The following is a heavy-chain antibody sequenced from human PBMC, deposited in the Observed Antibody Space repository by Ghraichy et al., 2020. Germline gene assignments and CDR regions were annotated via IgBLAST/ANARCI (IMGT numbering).Heavy chain of an antibody. CDR2: ISNLDGNTK. CDR3: ARGADYAFDL. CDR1: GIDFTSSA. D-gene: IGHD4-17*01. Sequence: GESLNISCAASGIDFTSSAMDWVRQVPGKGLEWVAFISNLDGNTKNSKNTVFLQMDSLRVEDTAVYYCARGADYAFDLWGQGTLVTVSS. V-gene: IGHV3-30-3*02. J-gene: IGHJ4*02.